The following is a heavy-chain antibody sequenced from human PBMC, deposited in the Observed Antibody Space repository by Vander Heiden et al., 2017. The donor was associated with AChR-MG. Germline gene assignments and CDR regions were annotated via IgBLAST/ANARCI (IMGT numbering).Heavy chain of an antibody. CDR2: IYSGGST. J-gene: IGHJ6*02. CDR3: ARNWDNVFWSGSRYYYYGMDV. CDR1: GFTVSSNY. Sequence: EVQLVESGGGLIQPGGSLRLSCAASGFTVSSNYMRWVRQAPGKGLEWVSVIYSGGSTYYADSVKGRFTISRDNSKNTLYLQMNSLRAEDTAVYYCARNWDNVFWSGSRYYYYGMDVWGQGTTVTVSS. D-gene: IGHD3-3*01. V-gene: IGHV3-53*01.